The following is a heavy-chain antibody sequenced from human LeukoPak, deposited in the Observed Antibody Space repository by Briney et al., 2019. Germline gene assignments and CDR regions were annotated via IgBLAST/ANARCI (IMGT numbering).Heavy chain of an antibody. J-gene: IGHJ4*02. Sequence: GGSLRLSCAASGFTFSRYTMNWVRQAPGKGLEWVSSISSGSSNIHYADSVKGRFTLAVDNAKNSLYLQNNCLIAEETAVYYRESPIATDGLDYWGQGTLVTVSS. D-gene: IGHD6-13*01. CDR1: GFTFSRYT. V-gene: IGHV3-21*01. CDR2: ISSGSSNI. CDR3: ESPIATDGLDY.